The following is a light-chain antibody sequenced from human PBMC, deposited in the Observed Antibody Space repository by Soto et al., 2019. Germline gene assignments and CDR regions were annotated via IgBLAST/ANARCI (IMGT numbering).Light chain of an antibody. J-gene: IGKJ4*01. CDR1: QSISSW. CDR3: HHHSNWPLP. Sequence: QISHSHAALSASVRGRASITVGASQSISSWLAWYQQKPGKAPKLLIYKASSLESGVPSRFSGSGSGTEFTLTICSPEPEDFATYYCHHHSNWPLPFGGGTKVDI. CDR2: KAS. V-gene: IGKV1-5*03.